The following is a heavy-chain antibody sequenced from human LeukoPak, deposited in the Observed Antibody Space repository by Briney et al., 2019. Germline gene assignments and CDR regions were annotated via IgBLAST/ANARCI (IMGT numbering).Heavy chain of an antibody. CDR2: IGTAGDT. CDR1: GFTFSSYD. J-gene: IGHJ4*02. V-gene: IGHV3-13*04. D-gene: IGHD2-2*01. Sequence: PGGSLRLSCAASGFTFSSYDMHWVRQATGKGLEWVSAIGTAGDTYYPGSVKGRFTISRENAKNSLYLQMNSLRAGDTAVYYCASGYCSSTSGWNLEYWGQGTLVTVSS. CDR3: ASGYCSSTSGWNLEY.